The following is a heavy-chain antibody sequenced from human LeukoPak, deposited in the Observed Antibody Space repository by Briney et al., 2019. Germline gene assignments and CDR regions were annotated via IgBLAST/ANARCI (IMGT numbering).Heavy chain of an antibody. D-gene: IGHD3-10*01. CDR3: ASFYYGSGSLFDY. Sequence: ASVKVSCKASGYTFTSYGISWVRQAPGQGLEWMGWINAGNGNTKYSQKFQGRVTITRDTSASTAYMELSSLRSEDTAVYYCASFYYGSGSLFDYWGQGTLVTVSS. CDR1: GYTFTSYG. J-gene: IGHJ4*02. V-gene: IGHV1-18*04. CDR2: INAGNGNT.